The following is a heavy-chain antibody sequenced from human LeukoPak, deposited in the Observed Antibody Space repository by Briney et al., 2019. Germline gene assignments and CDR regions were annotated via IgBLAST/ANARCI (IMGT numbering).Heavy chain of an antibody. CDR3: ERAWSDLYCSGGSCYPPIYYYYGMDV. CDR1: GYPFTDYY. CDR2: TNPNTGDT. D-gene: IGHD2-15*01. J-gene: IGHJ6*02. Sequence: ASVRVSCKASGYPFTDYYMHWIRQARGQGLEWMGWTNPNTGDTNYPQKFQGRVTMTTDTSISTAYMDLSRLSSDDTAVYYCERAWSDLYCSGGSCYPPIYYYYGMDVWGQGTTVTVSS. V-gene: IGHV1-2*02.